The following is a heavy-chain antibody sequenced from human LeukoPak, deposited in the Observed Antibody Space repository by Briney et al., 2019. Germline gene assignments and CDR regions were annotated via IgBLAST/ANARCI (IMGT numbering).Heavy chain of an antibody. CDR1: GGSISSGGYY. D-gene: IGHD1-26*01. J-gene: IGHJ4*02. Sequence: KPSETLSLTCTVSGGSISSGGYYWSWIRQPPGKGLEWIGYIYHSGSTYYNPSLKSRVTISVDRSKNQFSLKLSSVTAADTAVYYCARDPLSVGGDYWGQGTLVTVSS. CDR3: ARDPLSVGGDY. CDR2: IYHSGST. V-gene: IGHV4-30-2*01.